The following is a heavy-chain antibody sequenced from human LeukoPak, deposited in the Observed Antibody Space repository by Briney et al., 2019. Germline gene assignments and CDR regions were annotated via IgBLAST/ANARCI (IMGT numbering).Heavy chain of an antibody. D-gene: IGHD6-19*01. CDR2: IYPGDSDT. CDR1: GYSFTSYW. Sequence: PGESLKISCKGSGYSFTSYWIGWVRQMPGKGLEWMGIIYPGDSDTRYSPSFQGQVTISADKSISTAYLQWSSLKASDTAMYYCARHNWIAVADYYYYYYYMDVWGKGTTVTVSS. V-gene: IGHV5-51*01. J-gene: IGHJ6*03. CDR3: ARHNWIAVADYYYYYYYMDV.